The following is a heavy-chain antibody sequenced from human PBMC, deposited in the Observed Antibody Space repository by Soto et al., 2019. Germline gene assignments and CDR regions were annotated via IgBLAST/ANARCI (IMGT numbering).Heavy chain of an antibody. V-gene: IGHV1-46*02. CDR2: INPYDGTR. CDR1: GYTFNTYY. J-gene: IGHJ4*02. D-gene: IGHD6-13*01. Sequence: GASVKVSCKASGYTFNTYYIHWVRQAPGQGLEWVGIINPYDGTRTYAQNFQGRVTLTRDTSTTTVYMELGSLRSEDTAVYYCARAAAGAAVRYYFDHWGQGTLVTVSS. CDR3: ARAAAGAAVRYYFDH.